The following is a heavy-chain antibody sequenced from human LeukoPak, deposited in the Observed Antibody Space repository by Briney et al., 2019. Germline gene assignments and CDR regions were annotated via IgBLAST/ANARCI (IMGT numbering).Heavy chain of an antibody. D-gene: IGHD1-26*01. CDR1: GDSVSSNSTA. CDR2: TYYRSKWYN. Sequence: SQTLSLTCAISGDSVSSNSTAWNWIRQSPSRGLEWLGRTYYRSKWYNDYAVSVESRITINPDTSKNQFSLQLNSVTPEDTAVYYCAREDRSGSPTPFDYWGQGTLVTVSS. J-gene: IGHJ4*02. V-gene: IGHV6-1*01. CDR3: AREDRSGSPTPFDY.